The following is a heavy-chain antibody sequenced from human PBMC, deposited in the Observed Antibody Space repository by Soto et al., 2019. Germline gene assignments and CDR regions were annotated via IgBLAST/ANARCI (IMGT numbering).Heavy chain of an antibody. CDR1: GGSFSGYY. V-gene: IGHV4-34*01. D-gene: IGHD4-17*01. Sequence: PSETLSLTCAVYGGSFSGYYWSWIRQPPGKGLEWIGEINHSGSTNYNPSLKSRVTISVDTSKNQLSLKLSSVTAADTAVYYCARGDYGDYDVTTWFDPWGQGTLVTVSS. CDR2: INHSGST. J-gene: IGHJ5*02. CDR3: ARGDYGDYDVTTWFDP.